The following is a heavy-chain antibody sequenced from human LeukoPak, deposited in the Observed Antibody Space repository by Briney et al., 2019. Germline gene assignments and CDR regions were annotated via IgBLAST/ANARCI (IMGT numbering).Heavy chain of an antibody. Sequence: PSDTRSLTCSVSGDSITVYARTSILQTPCTVLASLVYIYYNGDTHYNPSLNSRLSMSVDTPKKQFSLNLRSVIAADTAVYYCVRGPYGSSTSNWFDPWGQGLLVTVSS. CDR3: VRGPYGSSTSNWFDP. CDR1: GDSITVYA. V-gene: IGHV4-59*01. CDR2: IYYNGDT. D-gene: IGHD3-10*01. J-gene: IGHJ5*02.